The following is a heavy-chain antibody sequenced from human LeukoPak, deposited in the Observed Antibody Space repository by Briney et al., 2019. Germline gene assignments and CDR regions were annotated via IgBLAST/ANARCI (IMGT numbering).Heavy chain of an antibody. D-gene: IGHD5-18*01. CDR2: ISGSGSST. V-gene: IGHV3-23*01. J-gene: IGHJ4*02. CDR3: AKHAYSTSRTFDY. CDR1: GLAFSSYA. Sequence: PGGSLRLSCAASGLAFSSYAVSWVRRARGKGLEGVSGISGSGSSTYYADSVKGRFTISRDNSKNTLYLQMNSLRAEDTAVYYCAKHAYSTSRTFDYWGQGTLVTVSS.